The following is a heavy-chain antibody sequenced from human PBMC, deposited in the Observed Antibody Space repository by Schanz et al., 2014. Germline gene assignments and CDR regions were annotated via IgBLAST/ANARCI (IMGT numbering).Heavy chain of an antibody. CDR3: ARGGPAYYFDD. CDR2: IYIGGNT. Sequence: EVHLVESGGGLVEPGGSLRLSCAASGFSFSSYAMGWVRQAPGKGLEWVSFIYIGGNTYYADSVKGRFTISRDNSKNTVYIQMNSLRAEDTAVYYCARGGPAYYFDDWGQGTLVTVSS. CDR1: GFSFSSYA. J-gene: IGHJ4*02. V-gene: IGHV3-66*01.